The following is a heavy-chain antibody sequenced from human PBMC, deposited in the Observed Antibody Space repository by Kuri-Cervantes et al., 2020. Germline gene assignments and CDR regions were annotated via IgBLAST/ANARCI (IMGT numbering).Heavy chain of an antibody. J-gene: IGHJ6*02. CDR2: IYPGDSDT. CDR1: GYSFTSYW. Sequence: KVSCKGSGYSFTSYWIGWVRQMPGKGLEWMGIIYPGDSDTRYSPSFQGQVTISADKSISTAYLQWSSLKASDTAMYYCARRIGYCSSTSCYSHYYYYGMDVWGQGTTVTVSS. D-gene: IGHD2-2*01. CDR3: ARRIGYCSSTSCYSHYYYYGMDV. V-gene: IGHV5-51*01.